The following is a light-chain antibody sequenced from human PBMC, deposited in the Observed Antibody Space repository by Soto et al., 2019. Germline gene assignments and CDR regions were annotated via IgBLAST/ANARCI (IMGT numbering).Light chain of an antibody. J-gene: IGLJ1*01. Sequence: QSVLTQPRSVSGSPGQSVTISCTGTSSDVGVYDYVSWYQQHPGKAPKLLIYDVIKRPSEVPDRFSGSKSGITASLTISGLQGEDEADYYCCSYAGSPLYVFGTGTKVTVL. CDR3: CSYAGSPLYV. V-gene: IGLV2-11*01. CDR1: SSDVGVYDY. CDR2: DVI.